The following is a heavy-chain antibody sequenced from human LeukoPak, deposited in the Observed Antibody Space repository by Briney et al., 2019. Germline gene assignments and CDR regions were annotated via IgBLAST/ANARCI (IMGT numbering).Heavy chain of an antibody. CDR1: GFTFSNAW. D-gene: IGHD2-15*01. J-gene: IGHJ4*02. CDR3: AKTTLGYCSGGSCYQGY. V-gene: IGHV3-23*01. CDR2: ISGSGGST. Sequence: GGSLRLSCATSGFTFSNAWMSWVRQAPGKGLEWVSAISGSGGSTYYADSVKGRFTISRDNSKNTLYLQMNSLRAEDTAVYYCAKTTLGYCSGGSCYQGYWGQGTLVTVSS.